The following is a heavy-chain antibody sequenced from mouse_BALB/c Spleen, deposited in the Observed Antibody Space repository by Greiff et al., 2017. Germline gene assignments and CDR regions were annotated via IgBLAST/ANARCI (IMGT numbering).Heavy chain of an antibody. CDR2: IDPENGNT. D-gene: IGHD2-14*01. CDR1: GFNIKDYY. CDR3: ARRGTHAMDY. J-gene: IGHJ4*01. Sequence: DVKLVESGAELVRPGASVKLSCKASGFNIKDYYMHWVKQRPEQGLEWIGWIDPENGNTIYDPKFQGKASITADTSSNTAYLQLSSLTSEDTAVYYCARRGTHAMDYWGQGTSVTVSS. V-gene: IGHV14-1*02.